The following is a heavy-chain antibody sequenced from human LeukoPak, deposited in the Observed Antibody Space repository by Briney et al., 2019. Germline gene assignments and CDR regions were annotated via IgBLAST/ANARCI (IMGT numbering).Heavy chain of an antibody. CDR1: GFTVSSNY. Sequence: GGSLRLSCAAYGFTVSSNYMSWVRQAPGKGLEWVSYISSSSSTIYYADSVKGRFTISRDNAKNSLYLQMNSLRAEDAAVYYSAKARSLGSGSQIIPFDYWAREPWSPSPQ. CDR3: AKARSLGSGSQIIPFDY. D-gene: IGHD3-10*01. V-gene: IGHV3-48*04. CDR2: ISSSSSTI. J-gene: IGHJ4*02.